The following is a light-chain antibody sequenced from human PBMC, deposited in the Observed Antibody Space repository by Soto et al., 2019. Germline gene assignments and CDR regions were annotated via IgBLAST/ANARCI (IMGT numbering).Light chain of an antibody. CDR2: EAS. V-gene: IGKV3-15*01. CDR1: QSIGST. J-gene: IGKJ3*01. CDR3: QQYKNWPFA. Sequence: EIVMTQSPATLSVSPGERATLSCRASQSIGSTLAWYQQKPGQAPRLLIYEASTRATGIPVRFSGSGSGTEFTLTINSLQSEDFPVYYCQQYKNWPFAFGPGTKVDIK.